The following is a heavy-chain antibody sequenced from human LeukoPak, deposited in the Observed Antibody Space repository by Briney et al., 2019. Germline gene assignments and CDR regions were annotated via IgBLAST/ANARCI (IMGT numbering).Heavy chain of an antibody. D-gene: IGHD1-26*01. V-gene: IGHV3-21*01. J-gene: IGHJ4*02. Sequence: GGSLRLSCEGSGFSFSSYGMNWVRQAPGKGLEWVASISGSSAYIFYAASVKGRFNISRDNAKNSLSLQMNSLRAEDTAVYYCARVFGSYDHWGQGTLVTVSS. CDR2: ISGSSAYI. CDR3: ARVFGSYDH. CDR1: GFSFSSYG.